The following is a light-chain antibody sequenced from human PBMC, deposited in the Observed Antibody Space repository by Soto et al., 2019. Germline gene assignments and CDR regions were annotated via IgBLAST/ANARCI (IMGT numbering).Light chain of an antibody. Sequence: EIVMTQSPATLSVSPGERATLSCRASQNVSSNLAWFQQKPGQAPRLLIYAASTRATGLPARFSGSASGSDFTLTISSLQSDDSAIYYCQQYNNWPRTFGQGTRWIS. J-gene: IGKJ1*01. CDR3: QQYNNWPRT. CDR2: AAS. V-gene: IGKV3-15*01. CDR1: QNVSSN.